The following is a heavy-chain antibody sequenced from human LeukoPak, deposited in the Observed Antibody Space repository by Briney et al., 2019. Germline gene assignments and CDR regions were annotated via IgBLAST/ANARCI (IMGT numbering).Heavy chain of an antibody. D-gene: IGHD2-15*01. Sequence: GGSLRLSCAASGFTVSSNYMSWVRQAPGKGLEWVSVIYSGGSTYYADSVKGRFTISRDNSKNTLYLQMNSLRAEDTAVYYCAKASRVVGYFDYWGQGTLVTVSS. CDR1: GFTVSSNY. J-gene: IGHJ4*02. V-gene: IGHV3-66*02. CDR2: IYSGGST. CDR3: AKASRVVGYFDY.